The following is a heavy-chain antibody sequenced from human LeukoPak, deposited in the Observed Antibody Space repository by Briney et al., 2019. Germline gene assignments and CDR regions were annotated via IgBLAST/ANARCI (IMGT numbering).Heavy chain of an antibody. CDR3: AKARDSSSPRNFDY. D-gene: IGHD6-6*01. V-gene: IGHV3-23*01. CDR2: LSGSGVTT. J-gene: IGHJ4*02. CDR1: GFTFSTYA. Sequence: GGSLRLSCAASGFTFSTYAMSWVRQAPGKGLEWVSALSGSGVTTYYADSVKGRLTVSRDNSKNTLYLQMNTLRADDTAVYFCAKARDSSSPRNFDYWGEGTLVTVSS.